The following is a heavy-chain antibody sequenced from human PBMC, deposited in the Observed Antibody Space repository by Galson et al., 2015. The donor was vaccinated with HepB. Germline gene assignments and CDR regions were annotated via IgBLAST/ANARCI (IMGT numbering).Heavy chain of an antibody. J-gene: IGHJ3*02. CDR3: ARDRGTYYYDSSGYYWGGVDAFDI. V-gene: IGHV3-21*01. D-gene: IGHD3-22*01. CDR2: ISSSSSYI. Sequence: SLRLSCAASGFTFSSYAMSWVRQAPGKGLEWVSAISSSSSYIYYADSVKGRFTISRDNAKNSLYLQMNSLRAEDTAVYYCARDRGTYYYDSSGYYWGGVDAFDIWGQGTMVTVSS. CDR1: GFTFSSYA.